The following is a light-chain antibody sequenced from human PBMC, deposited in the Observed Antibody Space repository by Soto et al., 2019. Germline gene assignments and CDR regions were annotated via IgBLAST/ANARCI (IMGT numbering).Light chain of an antibody. V-gene: IGLV1-40*01. CDR2: GNS. J-gene: IGLJ2*01. CDR1: NSNIGAGYD. Sequence: QSVLTHPPSVSGAPGQRVTISCTGSNSNIGAGYDVHWYQQLPGTAPKLLIYGNSNRPSGVPDRFSGSKSGTSASLAITGLQAEDEADYYGQSYDTSLSGFVVFGGGTKLTVL. CDR3: QSYDTSLSGFVV.